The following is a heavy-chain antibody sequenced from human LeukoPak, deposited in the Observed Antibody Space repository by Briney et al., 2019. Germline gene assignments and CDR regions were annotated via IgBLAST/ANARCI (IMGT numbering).Heavy chain of an antibody. CDR1: GFTFSSYG. CDR3: ARALSGNPTGYFDL. J-gene: IGHJ2*01. Sequence: PGGSLRLSCAASGFTFSSYGMHWVRQAPGKGLEWVAVISYDGSNKYYADSVKGRFTISRDNFKNTLYLQMNSLRAEDTAVYYCARALSGNPTGYFDLWGRGTLVTVSS. D-gene: IGHD5-12*01. V-gene: IGHV3-30*03. CDR2: ISYDGSNK.